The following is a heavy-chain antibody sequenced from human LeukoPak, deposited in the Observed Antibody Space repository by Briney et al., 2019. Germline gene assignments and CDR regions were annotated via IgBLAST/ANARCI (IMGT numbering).Heavy chain of an antibody. Sequence: KPSETLSLTCTVSGGSISGYYWSWIRQPPGKGLEWIGYILYSGSTSYNPSLESRVTISVDTSKNLFSLKLSSVTAADTAVYYCARYHQYSSAWYLDYWGQGALVTVSS. V-gene: IGHV4-59*01. CDR2: ILYSGST. CDR1: GGSISGYY. J-gene: IGHJ4*02. CDR3: ARYHQYSSAWYLDY. D-gene: IGHD6-19*01.